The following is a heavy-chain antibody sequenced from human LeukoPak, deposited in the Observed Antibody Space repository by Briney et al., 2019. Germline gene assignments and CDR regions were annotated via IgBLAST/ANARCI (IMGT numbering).Heavy chain of an antibody. Sequence: SVKVSCKASGGTFSSYAISWVRQAPGQGLEWMGGIIPIFGTANYAQKFQGRVTITADESTSTAYMELSSLRSEDTAVYYCARGKLIAVAGTGWWDFDYWGQGTLVTVSS. J-gene: IGHJ4*02. CDR2: IIPIFGTA. V-gene: IGHV1-69*01. CDR1: GGTFSSYA. CDR3: ARGKLIAVAGTGWWDFDY. D-gene: IGHD6-19*01.